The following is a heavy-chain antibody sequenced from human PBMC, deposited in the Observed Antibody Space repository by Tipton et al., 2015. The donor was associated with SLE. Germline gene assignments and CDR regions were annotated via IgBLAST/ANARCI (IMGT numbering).Heavy chain of an antibody. V-gene: IGHV4-59*01. CDR3: ARGRGGYKYGYPDLDS. CDR2: IFYTGSA. CDR1: GGSISSFF. J-gene: IGHJ4*02. Sequence: GLVKPSETLSLTCTVSGGSISSFFWSWIRQTPEKGLEWIGHIFYTGSARSNPSLKSRVTISVGTSNNQFSLKLSSVTAADTAVYYCARGRGGYKYGYPDLDSWGQGTLVTVSS. D-gene: IGHD5-18*01.